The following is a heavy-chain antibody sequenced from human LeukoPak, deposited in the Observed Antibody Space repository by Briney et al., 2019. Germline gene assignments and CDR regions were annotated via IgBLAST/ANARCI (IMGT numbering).Heavy chain of an antibody. D-gene: IGHD5-12*01. CDR3: ARVRWLRLGVNEYYYYMDV. CDR1: GYTFNTYD. Sequence: ASVKVSCKASGYTFNTYDINWVRQATGQGLEWMGWMNPTSGKTSYAQKSQGRVTITSNTSTTTAQMELSSLGSEDTAVYYCARVRWLRLGVNEYYYYMDVWGKGTTVTVSS. J-gene: IGHJ6*03. V-gene: IGHV1-8*03. CDR2: MNPTSGKT.